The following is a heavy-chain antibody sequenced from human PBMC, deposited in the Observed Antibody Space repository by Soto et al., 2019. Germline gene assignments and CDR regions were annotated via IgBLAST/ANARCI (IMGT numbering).Heavy chain of an antibody. CDR2: TYYRSKWNN. D-gene: IGHD1-26*01. CDR1: GDSVSSNSAA. J-gene: IGHJ2*01. Sequence: SQTLSLTCAISGDSVSSNSAAWSWVRQSPSRGLEWLGRTYYRSKWNNDYAVSVKGRITIXXDTXKNQFSLQLNSVTPEDTAVLXPXXXXVPXXXXSRDCESAAHIRVGLWG. CDR3: XXXXVPXXXXSRDCESAAHIRVGL. V-gene: IGHV6-1*01.